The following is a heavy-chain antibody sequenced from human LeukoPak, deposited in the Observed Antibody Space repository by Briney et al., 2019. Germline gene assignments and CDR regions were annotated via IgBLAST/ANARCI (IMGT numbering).Heavy chain of an antibody. CDR3: AREYRSSWYLNWFDP. V-gene: IGHV4-39*07. CDR2: FYYSGST. CDR1: GGSISSSSYS. J-gene: IGHJ5*02. D-gene: IGHD6-13*01. Sequence: SETLSLTCTVSGGSISSSSYSWGWIRQPPGEGLEWIGSFYYSGSTYYNPSLKSRVTISVDTSKNQFSLKMSSVTAADTAVYYCAREYRSSWYLNWFDPWGQGTLVTVSS.